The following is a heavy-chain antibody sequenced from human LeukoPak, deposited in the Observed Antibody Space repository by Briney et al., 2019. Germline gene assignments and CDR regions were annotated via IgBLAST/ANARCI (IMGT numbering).Heavy chain of an antibody. D-gene: IGHD4-11*01. CDR2: ISYSGNA. Sequence: SETLSLTCTVSGASIITTNYYWGWIRQPPGKGLEWIGSISYSGNAYYNPSLRSRLSISMDASKSQFSLKVRSVTAADTAVYYCARNLGQTWGTVTTDLWYFDHWGQGTLVPVSS. V-gene: IGHV4-39*01. CDR1: GASIITTNYY. J-gene: IGHJ4*02. CDR3: ARNLGQTWGTVTTDLWYFDH.